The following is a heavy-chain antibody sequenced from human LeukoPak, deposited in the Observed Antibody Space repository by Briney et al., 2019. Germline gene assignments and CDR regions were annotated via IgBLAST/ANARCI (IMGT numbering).Heavy chain of an antibody. Sequence: PGRSLRLSCTASGCTFGDYAMSWIRQAPGKGLEGGGFIRSKAYGETADYAASVKGRFTISRDDSKAIVYLQMNTLKTEDTAVYHCTRDRGAYNLYDYWGQGTLVTVSS. J-gene: IGHJ4*02. CDR2: IRSKAYGETA. D-gene: IGHD1-1*01. V-gene: IGHV3-49*03. CDR3: TRDRGAYNLYDY. CDR1: GCTFGDYA.